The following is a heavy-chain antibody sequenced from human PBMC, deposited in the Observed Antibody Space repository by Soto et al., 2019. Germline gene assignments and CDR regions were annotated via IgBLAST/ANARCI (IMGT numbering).Heavy chain of an antibody. J-gene: IGHJ6*02. Sequence: QVQLVESGGGVVQPGRSLRLSCAASGFTFSSYGMHWVRQAPGKGLEWVAVIWYDGSNKYYADSVKGRFTISRDNSKNTLYLQMNSLRAEDTAVYYCARDRGSYSYYYDGMDVWGQGTTVTVSS. D-gene: IGHD1-26*01. CDR2: IWYDGSNK. CDR1: GFTFSSYG. CDR3: ARDRGSYSYYYDGMDV. V-gene: IGHV3-33*01.